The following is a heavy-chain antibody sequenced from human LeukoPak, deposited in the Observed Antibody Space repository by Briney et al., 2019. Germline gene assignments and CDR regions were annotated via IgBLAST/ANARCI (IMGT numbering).Heavy chain of an antibody. Sequence: GGSLRLSCAASGFTFSSYAMSWVRQAPGKGLEWVSAISGSGGSTYYADSVKGRFTISRDNSKNTLYLQMSSLRAEDTAVYYCAKDYGSGSYIFDYWGQGTLVTVSS. D-gene: IGHD3-10*01. CDR1: GFTFSSYA. V-gene: IGHV3-23*01. CDR2: ISGSGGST. J-gene: IGHJ4*02. CDR3: AKDYGSGSYIFDY.